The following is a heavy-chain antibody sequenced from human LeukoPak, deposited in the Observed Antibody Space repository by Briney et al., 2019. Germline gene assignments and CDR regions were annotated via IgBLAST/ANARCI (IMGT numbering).Heavy chain of an antibody. V-gene: IGHV1-24*01. D-gene: IGHD6-19*01. CDR3: ASSGSNGWYGGADAFDI. J-gene: IGHJ3*02. CDR2: FDPEDGET. CDR1: GKTLTELS. Sequence: ASVKVSCKVSGKTLTELSMHWVRQAPGKGLEWMGGFDPEDGETIYAKKFQGRITMTEDTSTDTAYMGLSSLRSDDTAVYYCASSGSNGWYGGADAFDIWGQGTMVTVSS.